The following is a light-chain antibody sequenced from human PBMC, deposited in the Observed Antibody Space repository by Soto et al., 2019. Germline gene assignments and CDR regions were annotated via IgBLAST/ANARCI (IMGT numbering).Light chain of an antibody. CDR1: QSVSSN. CDR2: GAS. V-gene: IGKV3-15*01. Sequence: EIVMTQSPATLSVSPGERATLSCRAGQSVSSNLAWYQQKPGQAPRLLIYGASTRATGIPARFSGSGSGTEFTLTISSLQSEDFAVYSCQQYNNWPRTFGGGTKVEIK. J-gene: IGKJ4*01. CDR3: QQYNNWPRT.